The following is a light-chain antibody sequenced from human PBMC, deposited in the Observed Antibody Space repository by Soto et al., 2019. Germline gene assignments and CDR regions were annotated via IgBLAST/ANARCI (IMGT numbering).Light chain of an antibody. Sequence: EIVMTQSPATLSVSPGERATLSCRASQSVGNNLAWYQQKPGLAPRLLISAASTRATGIPARFSGNGSETEFTLIIDNLQSEDYALYYCQQYNKWPPWTFGQGTKVEVK. CDR2: AAS. J-gene: IGKJ1*01. CDR3: QQYNKWPPWT. V-gene: IGKV3-15*01. CDR1: QSVGNN.